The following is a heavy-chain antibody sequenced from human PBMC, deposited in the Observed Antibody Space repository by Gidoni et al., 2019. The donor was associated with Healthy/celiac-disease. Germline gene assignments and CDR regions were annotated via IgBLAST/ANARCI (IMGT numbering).Heavy chain of an antibody. CDR1: GGSISSGSYY. J-gene: IGHJ6*02. D-gene: IGHD4-17*01. CDR3: ARDGATVVTPWVYGMDV. CDR2: IYTSGST. V-gene: IGHV4-61*02. Sequence: QVQLQESGPGLVKPSQTLSLTCTVSGGSISSGSYYWSWIRQPAGKGLEWIGRIYTSGSTNYNPSLKSRVTISVDTSKNQFSLKLSSVTAADTAVYYCARDGATVVTPWVYGMDVWGQGTTVTVSS.